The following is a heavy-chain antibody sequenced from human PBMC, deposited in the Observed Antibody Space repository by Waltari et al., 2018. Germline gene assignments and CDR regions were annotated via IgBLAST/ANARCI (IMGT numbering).Heavy chain of an antibody. J-gene: IGHJ4*02. CDR3: AKVGRPGIAAAGVHY. Sequence: APGKGLEWVSAISASGGNSYYADSVKGRFTISRDNSKNTVYMQMNSLRVEDTAVYYCAKVGRPGIAAAGVHYWGQGTLVTVSS. D-gene: IGHD6-13*01. V-gene: IGHV3-23*01. CDR2: ISASGGNS.